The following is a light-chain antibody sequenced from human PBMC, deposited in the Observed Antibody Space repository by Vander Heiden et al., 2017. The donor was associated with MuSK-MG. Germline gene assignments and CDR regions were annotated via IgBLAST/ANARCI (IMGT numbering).Light chain of an antibody. CDR1: QDISSA. J-gene: IGKJ2*01. Sequence: AIQLTQSPSSLSASVGDRVTITCRASQDISSALAWYQQKPGKAPKVLIYAASTLVSGVPLRFGGSGSGTDFTLTISSLQPEDFATYYCLQVINFPYTFGQGTKLEIK. V-gene: IGKV1D-13*01. CDR3: LQVINFPYT. CDR2: AAS.